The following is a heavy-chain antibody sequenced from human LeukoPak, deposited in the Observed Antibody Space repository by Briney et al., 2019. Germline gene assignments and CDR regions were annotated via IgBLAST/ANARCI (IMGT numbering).Heavy chain of an antibody. CDR2: IHPNSGDT. Sequence: GASVKVSCKASGYDFTGFYMHWVRQAPGQRLEWMGWIHPNSGDTDYAPRFQGWVTITRDTSISTVYLELSRLTTVDTAVYYCARVIPTAIPDYYYYYMDVWGKGTPVTVSS. J-gene: IGHJ6*03. V-gene: IGHV1-2*04. D-gene: IGHD2-2*02. CDR1: GYDFTGFY. CDR3: ARVIPTAIPDYYYYYMDV.